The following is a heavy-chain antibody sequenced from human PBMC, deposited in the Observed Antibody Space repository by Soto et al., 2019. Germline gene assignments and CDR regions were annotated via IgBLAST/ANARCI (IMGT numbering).Heavy chain of an antibody. CDR2: ISYDGSNK. D-gene: IGHD3-16*01. Sequence: GGSLRLSCAASGFTFSSYGMHWVRQAPGKGLEWVAVISYDGSNKYYADSVKGRFTISRDNSKNTLYLQMNSLRAEGTAVYYCAKDWSGGFDYWGQGTLVTVSS. CDR3: AKDWSGGFDY. CDR1: GFTFSSYG. V-gene: IGHV3-30*18. J-gene: IGHJ4*02.